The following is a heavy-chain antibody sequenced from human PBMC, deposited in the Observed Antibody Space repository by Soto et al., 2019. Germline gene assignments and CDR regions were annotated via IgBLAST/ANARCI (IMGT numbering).Heavy chain of an antibody. CDR2: ISWHSSTL. V-gene: IGHV3-9*01. CDR1: GFTFDDYA. Sequence: EVQLVESGGGLVQTGRSLRLSCSVSGFTFDDYAMHWVRQAPGKGVEWVAGISWHSSTLAYADSVKGRFTVSRDNAKNSLYLQMNSLRPEDTAFYHCAKDDRSPSSPYYFDFWGQGTLVTVSS. J-gene: IGHJ4*02. CDR3: AKDDRSPSSPYYFDF. D-gene: IGHD1-26*01.